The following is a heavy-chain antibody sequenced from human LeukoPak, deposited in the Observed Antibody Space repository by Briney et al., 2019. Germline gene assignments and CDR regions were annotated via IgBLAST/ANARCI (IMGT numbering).Heavy chain of an antibody. V-gene: IGHV3-23*01. J-gene: IGHJ4*02. CDR2: ISGSGGST. Sequence: TGGSLRLSCAASGFTFSSYAMSWVSQAPGKGLEWVSAISGSGGSTYYADSVKGRFTISRDNSKNTLYLQMNSLRAEDTAVYYCAKSPPPIAVAGLLDYWGQGTLVTVSS. CDR1: GFTFSSYA. CDR3: AKSPPPIAVAGLLDY. D-gene: IGHD6-19*01.